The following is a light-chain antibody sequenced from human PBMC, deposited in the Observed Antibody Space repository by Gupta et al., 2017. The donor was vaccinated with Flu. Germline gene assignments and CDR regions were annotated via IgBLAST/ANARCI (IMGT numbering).Light chain of an antibody. Sequence: AIRMTQSPSSFSASTGDRVTITCRASHSISSFLAWYQQKPGKAPKLLIYAASTLQSGVPSRFSGSGYGTDFTLTISDLQSEDFATYYCQQYYSYRTFGRGTKVDIK. J-gene: IGKJ3*01. CDR2: AAS. V-gene: IGKV1-8*01. CDR1: HSISSF. CDR3: QQYYSYRT.